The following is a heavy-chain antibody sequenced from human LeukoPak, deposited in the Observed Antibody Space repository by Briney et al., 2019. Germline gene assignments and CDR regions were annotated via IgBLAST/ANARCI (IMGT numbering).Heavy chain of an antibody. CDR3: ARYYYDSSGYYYRYFDY. CDR1: GYTFTSYY. J-gene: IGHJ4*02. CDR2: INPSGGST. V-gene: IGHV1-46*01. Sequence: ASVKVSCKASGYTFTSYYMHRVRQAPGQGLEWMGIINPSGGSTSYAQKFQGRVTMTRDMSTSTVYMELSSLRSEDTAVYYCARYYYDSSGYYYRYFDYWGQGTLVTVSS. D-gene: IGHD3-22*01.